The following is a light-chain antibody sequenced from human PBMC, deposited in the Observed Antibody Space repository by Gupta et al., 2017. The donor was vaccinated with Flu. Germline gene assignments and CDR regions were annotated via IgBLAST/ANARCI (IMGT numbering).Light chain of an antibody. CDR2: TTS. V-gene: IGKV1-12*01. Sequence: PSSVSASVGDRVTITCRASQGVSSYLDWYQQKPGEAPKLLSYTTSTLQTGVPSRFSGSGSGTYFTLTISSLQPEDFAIYYCQQANSFPITFGQGTQVEIK. CDR3: QQANSFPIT. CDR1: QGVSSY. J-gene: IGKJ5*01.